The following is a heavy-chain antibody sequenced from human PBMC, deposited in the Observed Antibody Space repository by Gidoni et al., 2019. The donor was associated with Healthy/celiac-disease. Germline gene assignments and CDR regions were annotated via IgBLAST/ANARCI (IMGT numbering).Heavy chain of an antibody. CDR2: ISAYNGNT. V-gene: IGHV1-18*01. Sequence: VQLVQSGAEVKKPGASVKVSCKASGYTFTSYGISWVRQAPGQGLEWMGWISAYNGNTNYAQKLQGRVTMTTDTSTSTAYMELRSLRSDDTAVYYCARDWGITMIVVVNTYPFDYWGQGTLVTVSS. CDR3: ARDWGITMIVVVNTYPFDY. D-gene: IGHD3-22*01. J-gene: IGHJ4*02. CDR1: GYTFTSYG.